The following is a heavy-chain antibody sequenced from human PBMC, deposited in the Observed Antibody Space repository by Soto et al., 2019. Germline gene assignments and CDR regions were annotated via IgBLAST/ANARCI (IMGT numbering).Heavy chain of an antibody. CDR3: AKGRNGVDV. J-gene: IGHJ6*02. V-gene: IGHV3-23*01. CDR2: VSASGSIT. Sequence: TGGSLRLSCAASGFTFSSYDMSWVRQAPGKGLEWVSGVSASGSITSYADSAKGRFTISRDNAKNTVFLQMSSLRAEDTAVYFCAKGRNGVDVWGQGTTVTVSS. CDR1: GFTFSSYD.